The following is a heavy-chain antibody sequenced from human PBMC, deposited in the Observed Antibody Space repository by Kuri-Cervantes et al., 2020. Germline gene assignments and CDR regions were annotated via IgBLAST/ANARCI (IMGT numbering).Heavy chain of an antibody. CDR3: AREGQQYSYGYNAFDI. D-gene: IGHD5-18*01. V-gene: IGHV4-34*01. Sequence: GSLRLSCAVYGGSFSGYYWSWIRQPPGKGLEWIGEINHSGSTNYNPSLKSRVTISVDTSKNQFSLKLSSVTAADTAVYYCAREGQQYSYGYNAFDIWGQGTMVTVSS. CDR2: INHSGST. CDR1: GGSFSGYY. J-gene: IGHJ3*02.